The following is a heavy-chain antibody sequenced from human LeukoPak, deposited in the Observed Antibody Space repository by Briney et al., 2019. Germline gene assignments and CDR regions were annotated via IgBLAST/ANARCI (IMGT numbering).Heavy chain of an antibody. CDR3: ARDMEGGQHDY. D-gene: IGHD6-13*01. CDR2: INQDGSER. J-gene: IGHJ4*02. CDR1: GFPFSIYW. Sequence: PGGSLRLSCAVSGFPFSIYWMNWVRQAPGKGLEWVANINQDGSERYYGDSVKGRFTISRDNAKNSLLLQMNSLRAEDTAVYYCARDMEGGQHDYWGQGTLVTVSS. V-gene: IGHV3-7*05.